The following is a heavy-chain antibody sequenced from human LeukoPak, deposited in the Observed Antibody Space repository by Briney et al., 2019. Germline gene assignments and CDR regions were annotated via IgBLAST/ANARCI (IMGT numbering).Heavy chain of an antibody. V-gene: IGHV3-49*03. CDR1: GFTFGDYA. CDR3: TRGYHCSGGSCYWKFDY. D-gene: IGHD2-15*01. Sequence: GGSLRLSCTASGFTFGDYAMSWFRQAPGKGLEWVGFIRSKTYGGTTEYAASVKGRFTISRDDSKSIAYLQMNSLKTEDTAVYYCTRGYHCSGGSCYWKFDYWGQGTLVTVSS. J-gene: IGHJ4*02. CDR2: IRSKTYGGTT.